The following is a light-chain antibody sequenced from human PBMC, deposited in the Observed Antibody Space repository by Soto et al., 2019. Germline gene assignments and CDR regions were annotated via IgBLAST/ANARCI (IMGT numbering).Light chain of an antibody. CDR2: DAS. V-gene: IGKV3-11*01. CDR1: QSLSSY. CDR3: QQRTNWLT. J-gene: IGKJ4*01. Sequence: EIEMTQSTSTLSGSAGEEATLSCRASQSLSSYLAWYQQKPGQAPRLLIYDASNRATGIPARFSGSGSGTDFTLTISSLEPEDFAVYYCQQRTNWLTFGGGTKVDIK.